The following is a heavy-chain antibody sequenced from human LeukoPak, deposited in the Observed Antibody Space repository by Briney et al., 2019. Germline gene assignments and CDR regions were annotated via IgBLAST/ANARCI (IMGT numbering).Heavy chain of an antibody. D-gene: IGHD6-6*01. CDR1: GFIFNNYI. CDR3: ARDSSGPWFDP. CDR2: ITGSGSFV. V-gene: IGHV3-21*01. J-gene: IGHJ5*02. Sequence: PAGSLKLSCAVSGFIFNNYIMNWVRQAPGKGLEWVSSITGSGSFVYYADSVKGRFTISRDNAKNSLFLQMNSLRAEDTAVYYCARDSSGPWFDPWGQGPLVTVSS.